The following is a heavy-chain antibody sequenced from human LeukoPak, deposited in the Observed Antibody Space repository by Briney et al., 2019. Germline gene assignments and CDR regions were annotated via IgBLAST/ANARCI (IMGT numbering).Heavy chain of an antibody. CDR3: ARDLSGYSYGLFDY. D-gene: IGHD5-18*01. CDR1: GYTFTSYG. CDR2: ISGYNGNT. J-gene: IGHJ4*02. Sequence: ASVKVSCKASGYTFTSYGISWVRQAPGQGLEWMGWISGYNGNTKYAQKFQGRVTLTTDTSTSTAYMELRSLRSDDTAAYYCARDLSGYSYGLFDYWGQGTLVTVSS. V-gene: IGHV1-18*01.